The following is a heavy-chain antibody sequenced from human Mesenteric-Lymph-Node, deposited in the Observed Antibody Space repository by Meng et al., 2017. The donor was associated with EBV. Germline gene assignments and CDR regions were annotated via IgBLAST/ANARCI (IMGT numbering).Heavy chain of an antibody. Sequence: QVPLVQSGAEVKKPRSSVKVSCKASGGTFSSYAISWVRQAPGQGLEWMGGIIPIFGTANYAQKFQGRVTMTRDTSTSTVYMEVSSLRSEDTAVYYCVRALNAYSFDYWGQGTLVTVSS. V-gene: IGHV1-69*06. CDR2: IIPIFGTA. CDR1: GGTFSSYA. J-gene: IGHJ4*02. D-gene: IGHD2-2*01. CDR3: VRALNAYSFDY.